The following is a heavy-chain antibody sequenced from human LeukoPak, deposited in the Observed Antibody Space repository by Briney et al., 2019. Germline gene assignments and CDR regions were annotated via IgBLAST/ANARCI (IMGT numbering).Heavy chain of an antibody. CDR2: IIPIFGTA. CDR3: ARPSIAAALDY. J-gene: IGHJ4*02. Sequence: SVKVSCKXSVGRFSIYAISWGRQAPGQGLEGMGGIIPIFGTANCAQKFQGRVTITTDEATSTAYMELSSLRSEDTAVYYCARPSIAAALDYWGQGTLVTVSS. V-gene: IGHV1-69*05. D-gene: IGHD6-13*01. CDR1: VGRFSIYA.